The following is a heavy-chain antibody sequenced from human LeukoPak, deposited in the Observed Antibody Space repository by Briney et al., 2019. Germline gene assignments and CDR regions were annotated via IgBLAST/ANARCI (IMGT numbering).Heavy chain of an antibody. CDR2: INHSGST. Sequence: PSETLSLTCAVYGGSFSGYYWSWIRQPPGKGLEWIGEINHSGSTNYNPSLKSRVTISVDTSKNQFSLKLSSVTAADTAVYYCARESYSDFWSGYPRNYYFDYWGQGTLVTVSS. J-gene: IGHJ4*02. CDR3: ARESYSDFWSGYPRNYYFDY. CDR1: GGSFSGYY. D-gene: IGHD3-3*01. V-gene: IGHV4-34*01.